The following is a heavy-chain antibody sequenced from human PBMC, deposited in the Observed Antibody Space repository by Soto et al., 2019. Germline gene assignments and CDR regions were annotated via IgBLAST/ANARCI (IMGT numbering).Heavy chain of an antibody. D-gene: IGHD2-2*02. J-gene: IGHJ4*02. CDR1: GYTFTSYA. CDR3: ARPTMNTHDFDY. V-gene: IGHV1-3*01. Sequence: ASVKVSCKASGYTFTSYAMHWVRQAPGQRLEWMGWINAGNGNTKYSQKFQGRVTITRDTSASTAYMELSSLRSEDTAVYYCARPTMNTHDFDYWGQGTLVTVSS. CDR2: INAGNGNT.